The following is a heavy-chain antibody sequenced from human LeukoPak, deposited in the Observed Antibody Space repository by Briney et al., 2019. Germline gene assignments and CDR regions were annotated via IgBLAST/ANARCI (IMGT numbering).Heavy chain of an antibody. CDR2: IFYNGSN. CDR3: ARARYYYGNSVYPAVRFDF. Sequence: SESLSLTCTVSGGSITSEYWSWIRQPPRKVLGWDGYIFYNGSNNNKPSLKSRLTISQDTPRNQFSLNLTAVTRAPRPVYYWARARYYYGNSVYPAVRFDFWGQGILVTVS. D-gene: IGHD3-22*01. CDR1: GGSITSEY. J-gene: IGHJ4*02. V-gene: IGHV4-59*01.